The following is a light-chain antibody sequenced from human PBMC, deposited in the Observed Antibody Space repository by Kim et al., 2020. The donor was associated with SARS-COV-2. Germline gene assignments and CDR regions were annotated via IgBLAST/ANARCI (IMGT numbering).Light chain of an antibody. Sequence: RVTISCSGSSSNIGSNYVYWYQQLPGTAPKLLIYRNNQRPSGVPDRFSGSKSGTSASLAISGLRSEDEADYYCAAWDDSLSAHVVFGGGTQLTVL. CDR3: AAWDDSLSAHVV. J-gene: IGLJ2*01. CDR1: SSNIGSNY. V-gene: IGLV1-47*01. CDR2: RNN.